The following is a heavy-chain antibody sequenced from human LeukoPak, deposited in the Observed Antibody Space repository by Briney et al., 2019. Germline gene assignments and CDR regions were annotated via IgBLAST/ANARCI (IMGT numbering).Heavy chain of an antibody. CDR2: IYYSGST. CDR3: AIEYVWGSYGVDY. Sequence: PSETLSLTCTVSGGSISGSSYYWGWIRQPPGKGLEWIGSIYYSGSTYYNPSLKSRVTISVDTSKNQFSLKLSSVTAADTAVYYCAIEYVWGSYGVDYWGQGTLVTVSS. V-gene: IGHV4-39*01. J-gene: IGHJ4*02. D-gene: IGHD3-16*01. CDR1: GGSISGSSYY.